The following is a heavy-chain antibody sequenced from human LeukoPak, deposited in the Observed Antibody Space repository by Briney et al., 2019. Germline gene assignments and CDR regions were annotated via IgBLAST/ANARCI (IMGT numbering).Heavy chain of an antibody. Sequence: PSQTLSLTCTVSGGSISSGSYYWSWIRQPAGKGLEWIGRIYTSGSTNYNPSLKSRVTISVDTSKNQFSLKLTSVIAADTAIYYCARDSGFGDPFDYWGQGTLVAVSS. V-gene: IGHV4-61*02. CDR3: ARDSGFGDPFDY. J-gene: IGHJ4*02. D-gene: IGHD1-1*01. CDR2: IYTSGST. CDR1: GGSISSGSYY.